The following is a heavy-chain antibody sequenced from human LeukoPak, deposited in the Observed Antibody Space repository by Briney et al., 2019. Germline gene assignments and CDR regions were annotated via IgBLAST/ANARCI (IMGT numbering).Heavy chain of an antibody. Sequence: GGSLRLSCAVSGFTFSNYWTSWARQSPGKGLEWVANIYLDGSRAYYVDSVKGRFTISRDNAKNSLFLQMNSLSAEDTAVYYCAELGITMIGVVWGKGTTVTISS. CDR2: IYLDGSRA. J-gene: IGHJ6*04. CDR3: AELGITMIGVV. D-gene: IGHD3-10*02. V-gene: IGHV3-7*01. CDR1: GFTFSNYW.